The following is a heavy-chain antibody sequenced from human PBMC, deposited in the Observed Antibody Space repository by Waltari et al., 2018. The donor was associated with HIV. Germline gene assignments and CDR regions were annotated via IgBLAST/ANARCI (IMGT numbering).Heavy chain of an antibody. J-gene: IGHJ2*01. CDR1: GYTFTGYY. Sequence: QVQLVQSGAEVKKPGASVKVSCTASGYTFTGYYMPWVRQAPGQGLAWMGWINPNSGGTNYAQKFQGRVTMTRDTSISTAYMELSRLRSDDTAVYYCARRVDLLRFLQRPGYFDLWGRGTLVTVSS. CDR2: INPNSGGT. D-gene: IGHD3-3*01. V-gene: IGHV1-2*02. CDR3: ARRVDLLRFLQRPGYFDL.